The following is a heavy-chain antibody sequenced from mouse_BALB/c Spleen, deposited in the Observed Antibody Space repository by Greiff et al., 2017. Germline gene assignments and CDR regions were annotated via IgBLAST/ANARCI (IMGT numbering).Heavy chain of an antibody. CDR2: ISSGGST. CDR3: ARTYYRYDGAWFAY. V-gene: IGHV5-6-5*01. D-gene: IGHD2-14*01. Sequence: EVKLMESGGGLVKPGGSLKLSCAASGFTFSSYAMSWVRQTPEKRLEWVASISSGGSTYYPDSVKGRFTISRDNARIILYLQMSSLRSEDTAMYYCARTYYRYDGAWFAYWGQGTLVTVSA. CDR1: GFTFSSYA. J-gene: IGHJ3*01.